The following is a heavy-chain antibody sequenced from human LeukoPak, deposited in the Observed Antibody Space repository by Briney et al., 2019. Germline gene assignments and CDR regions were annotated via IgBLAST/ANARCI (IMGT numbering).Heavy chain of an antibody. CDR1: EFTFSNYA. CDR3: AKNQQLWFGELLS. V-gene: IGHV3-23*01. J-gene: IGHJ5*02. CDR2: ISSRGGST. Sequence: PGGSLRLSCAASEFTFSNYAVSWVRQAPGKGLEWVSTISSRGGSTYYADSVKGRLTISSDSSKNTLYLQMNSLRAEDTAVYYCAKNQQLWFGELLSWGQGTLVTVSS. D-gene: IGHD3-10*01.